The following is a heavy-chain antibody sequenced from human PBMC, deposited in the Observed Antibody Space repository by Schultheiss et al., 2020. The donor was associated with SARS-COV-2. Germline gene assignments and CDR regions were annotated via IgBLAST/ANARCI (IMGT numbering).Heavy chain of an antibody. J-gene: IGHJ5*02. CDR3: ARGRSSWYGKTNWFDP. CDR1: GGSISSGDYY. V-gene: IGHV4-30-4*01. D-gene: IGHD6-13*01. CDR2: IYYSGST. Sequence: SQTLSLTCTVSGGSISSGDYYWSWIRQPPGKGLEWIGYIYYSGSTYYNPSLKSRVTISVDTSKNQFSLKLSSVTAADTAVYYCARGRSSWYGKTNWFDPWGQGTLVTVSS.